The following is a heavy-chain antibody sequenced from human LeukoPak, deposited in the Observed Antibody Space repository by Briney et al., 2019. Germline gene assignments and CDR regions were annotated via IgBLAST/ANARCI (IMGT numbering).Heavy chain of an antibody. J-gene: IGHJ4*02. D-gene: IGHD3-22*01. CDR2: IETSGNT. CDR1: GGSISSYY. CDR3: ARGLLRTSALDY. V-gene: IGHV4-4*07. Sequence: SETLSLTCTVSGGSISSYYWSWIRQPAGKGLEWIGRIETSGNTNYEPSLKSRVTMSVDTSKNQFSLKLSSVTAADTAVYYCARGLLRTSALDYWGQGTLVTVSS.